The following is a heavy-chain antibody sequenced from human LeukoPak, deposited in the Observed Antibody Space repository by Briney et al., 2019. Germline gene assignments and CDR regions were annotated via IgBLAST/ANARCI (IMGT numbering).Heavy chain of an antibody. CDR3: ARDGRLGGEGFDP. V-gene: IGHV1-69*13. D-gene: IGHD3-16*01. J-gene: IGHJ5*02. CDR2: IIPIFGTA. CDR1: GGTFSSYA. Sequence: SVKVSCKASGGTFSSYAISWVRQAPGQGLEWMGGIIPIFGTANYAQKFQGRVTITADESTSTAYMELSSLRSEDTAVYYCARDGRLGGEGFDPWGQGTLVTVSS.